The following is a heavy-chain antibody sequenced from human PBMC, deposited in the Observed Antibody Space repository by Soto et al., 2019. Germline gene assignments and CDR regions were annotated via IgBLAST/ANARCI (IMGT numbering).Heavy chain of an antibody. D-gene: IGHD6-19*01. CDR2: ISGSGGST. V-gene: IGHV3-23*01. Sequence: EVQLLESGGGLVQPGGSLRLSCAASGFTFSSYAMSWVRQAPGKGLEWVSAISGSGGSTYYADSVKGRFTISRDNSKNTLYLQMNSLRAEDTAVYYCAKPDLIAVSLYYYYDMDVWGQGTTVTVSS. J-gene: IGHJ6*02. CDR1: GFTFSSYA. CDR3: AKPDLIAVSLYYYYDMDV.